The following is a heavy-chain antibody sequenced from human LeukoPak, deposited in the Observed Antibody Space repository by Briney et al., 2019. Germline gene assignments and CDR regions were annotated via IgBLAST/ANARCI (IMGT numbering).Heavy chain of an antibody. CDR2: IGPYNGNT. D-gene: IGHD3-16*01. Sequence: ASVKVSCKASGYTFTRYGVNWVRQAPGQGLEWMGWIGPYNGNTNLARKFKGRVTMTTDTATSTAYMELKSLRLDDTAVYYCAKDRVGAPPGDWEYLGASNCFDIWGQGTMVSVSS. CDR1: GYTFTRYG. J-gene: IGHJ3*02. CDR3: AKDRVGAPPGDWEYLGASNCFDI. V-gene: IGHV1-18*04.